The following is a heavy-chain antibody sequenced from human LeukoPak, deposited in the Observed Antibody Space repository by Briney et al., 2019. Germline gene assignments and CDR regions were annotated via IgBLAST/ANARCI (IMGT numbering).Heavy chain of an antibody. V-gene: IGHV3-30-3*01. J-gene: IGHJ4*02. Sequence: QPGGSLRLSCAASGFTFSSSAMHWVRQAPGKGLEWVAVISYDGSNKYYADSVKGRFTISRDNSKNTLYLQMNSLRAEDTALYLCAGGDRNGWYFYYWGQGTLVTVSS. CDR1: GFTFSSSA. D-gene: IGHD6-19*01. CDR2: ISYDGSNK. CDR3: AGGDRNGWYFYY.